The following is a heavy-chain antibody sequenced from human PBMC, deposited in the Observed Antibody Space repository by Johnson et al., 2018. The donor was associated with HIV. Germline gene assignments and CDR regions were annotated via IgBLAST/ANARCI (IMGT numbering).Heavy chain of an antibody. CDR1: GLTFDDYP. CDR3: ARGKGASVGLDTYDI. Sequence: VQLVESGGGLVKPGRSLSLSCAASGLTFDDYPMHWVRQTPGKGLQWVAGISWNSGIIGYADSVRGRVTISRDNAKNSLYLEINGLRADDTALYFCARGKGASVGLDTYDIWGQGTMVIVSS. V-gene: IGHV3-9*01. D-gene: IGHD3-9*01. J-gene: IGHJ3*02. CDR2: ISWNSGII.